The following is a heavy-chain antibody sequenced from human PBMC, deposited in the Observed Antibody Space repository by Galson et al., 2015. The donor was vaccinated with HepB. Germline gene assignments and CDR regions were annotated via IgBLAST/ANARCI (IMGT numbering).Heavy chain of an antibody. D-gene: IGHD4-17*01. V-gene: IGHV1-24*01. Sequence: SVTVSCKVSGSTLTELSMHWVRQAPGKGLEWMGGFDPEDGETIYAQKFQARVTMTEDTSTDTAYMELSSLRSEDTAVYYCATDKVFGRTLYGDYSPGRMFDYWGQGTLVTVSS. CDR3: ATDKVFGRTLYGDYSPGRMFDY. J-gene: IGHJ4*02. CDR1: GSTLTELS. CDR2: FDPEDGET.